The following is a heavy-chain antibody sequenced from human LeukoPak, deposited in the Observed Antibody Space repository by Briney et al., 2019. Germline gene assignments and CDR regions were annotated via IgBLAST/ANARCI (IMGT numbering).Heavy chain of an antibody. CDR3: ARVSEDSSSWYGKDYYGMDV. CDR2: INPNSGGT. D-gene: IGHD6-13*01. Sequence: ASVKVSCKASGYTFTGYYMHWVRQAPGQGLEWMGWINPNSGGTNYAQKFQGRVTMTRDTSIITAYMELSRLRSDDTAVYYCARVSEDSSSWYGKDYYGMDVWGQGTTVTVSS. J-gene: IGHJ6*02. V-gene: IGHV1-2*02. CDR1: GYTFTGYY.